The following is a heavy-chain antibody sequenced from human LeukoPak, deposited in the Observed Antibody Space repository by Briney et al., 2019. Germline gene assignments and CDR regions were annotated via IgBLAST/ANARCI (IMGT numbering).Heavy chain of an antibody. CDR2: ISGSGGST. J-gene: IGHJ4*02. CDR3: AKRYGSGSYYYDY. CDR1: GFTFSSYA. Sequence: PGGSLRLSCAASGFTFSSYAMSWVRQAPGKGLEWVSAISGSGGSTYYADSVKGRFTTSRDNSKNTLYLQMNSLRAEDTAVYSCAKRYGSGSYYYDYWGQGTLVTVSS. D-gene: IGHD3-10*01. V-gene: IGHV3-23*01.